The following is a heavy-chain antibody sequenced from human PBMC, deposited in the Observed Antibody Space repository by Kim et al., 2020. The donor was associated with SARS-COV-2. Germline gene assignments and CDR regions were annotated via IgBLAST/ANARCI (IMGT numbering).Heavy chain of an antibody. D-gene: IGHD4-4*01. Sequence: SETLSLTSAVYGGSFSGYYWSWIRQPPGKGLEWIGEINHSGSTNYNPSLKSRVTISVDTSKNQFSLKLSSVTAADTAVYYCARLHPGPYYYGMDVWGQGTTVTVSS. CDR3: ARLHPGPYYYGMDV. J-gene: IGHJ6*02. CDR2: INHSGST. V-gene: IGHV4-34*01. CDR1: GGSFSGYY.